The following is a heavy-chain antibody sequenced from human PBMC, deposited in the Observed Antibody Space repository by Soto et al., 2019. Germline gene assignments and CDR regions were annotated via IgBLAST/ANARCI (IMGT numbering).Heavy chain of an antibody. CDR1: GGSIGSNY. CDR2: VYNSGST. J-gene: IGHJ4*02. D-gene: IGHD6-13*01. Sequence: ETLSLTCTVSGGSIGSNYWTWIRQPPGKGLEWIGYVYNSGSTNYNPSLKSRVTISEDTSKSQFSLKVNSMTAADTAVYYCARYRREAVAGYTLDNWGQGILVTVSS. CDR3: ARYRREAVAGYTLDN. V-gene: IGHV4-59*01.